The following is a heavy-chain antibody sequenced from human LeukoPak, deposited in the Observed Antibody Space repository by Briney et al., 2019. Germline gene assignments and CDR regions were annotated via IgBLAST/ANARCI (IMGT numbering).Heavy chain of an antibody. Sequence: GGSLRLSCAASGFTFSSYWMSWVRQAAGKGLEWVANIKQDGSEKHYVDSVKGRFTISRDNAKKSLYLQMNSLRAEDTAVYYCARDSGGPVDYWGQGTLVTVSS. CDR3: ARDSGGPVDY. CDR1: GFTFSSYW. D-gene: IGHD2-15*01. J-gene: IGHJ4*02. V-gene: IGHV3-7*01. CDR2: IKQDGSEK.